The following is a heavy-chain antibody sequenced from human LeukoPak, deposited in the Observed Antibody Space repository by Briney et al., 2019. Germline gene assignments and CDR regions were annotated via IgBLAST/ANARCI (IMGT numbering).Heavy chain of an antibody. V-gene: IGHV1-46*01. CDR3: ARGDRYGSGSYYNYYYYYYMDV. D-gene: IGHD3-10*01. CDR2: INPSGGST. J-gene: IGHJ6*03. CDR1: GYTFTSYY. Sequence: ASVKVSCKASGYTFTSYYMHWVRQAPGQGLEGMGIINPSGGSTSYAQKFQGRVTMTRDMSTSTVYMELSSLRSDDTAVYYCARGDRYGSGSYYNYYYYYYMDVWGKGTTVTISS.